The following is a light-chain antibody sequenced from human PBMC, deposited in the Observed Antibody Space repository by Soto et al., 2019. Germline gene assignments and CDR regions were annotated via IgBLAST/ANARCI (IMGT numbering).Light chain of an antibody. Sequence: DIVMTQSPDSLAVSLGERATINCKSSQSVLFSSNNKNYLAWYQQKPGQPPKLLIYWASTRESGVPNRFSGSGSGTDFTLTISSLQSEDVAVYYSQLSYSAPITFGQGTRLEIK. V-gene: IGKV4-1*01. J-gene: IGKJ5*01. CDR3: QLSYSAPIT. CDR2: WAS. CDR1: QSVLFSSNNKNY.